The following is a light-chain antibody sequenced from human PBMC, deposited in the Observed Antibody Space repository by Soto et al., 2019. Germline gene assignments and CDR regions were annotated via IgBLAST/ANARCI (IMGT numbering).Light chain of an antibody. Sequence: DIQMTQSPSSLSSSVGDRVTITCRASQAINNYLAWYKQKPGKVPKLLSYTASTLQSGVPSRFSGSGSGTDFTLTISSLKPEDFATYFCKQSSAFPLTFGGGTKVDIK. CDR1: QAINNY. J-gene: IGKJ4*01. V-gene: IGKV1-27*01. CDR3: KQSSAFPLT. CDR2: TAS.